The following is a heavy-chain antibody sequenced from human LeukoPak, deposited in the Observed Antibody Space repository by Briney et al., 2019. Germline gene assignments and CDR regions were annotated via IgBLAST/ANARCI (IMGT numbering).Heavy chain of an antibody. CDR3: ARVYSSSSGYAFDI. CDR1: GFTFSSYG. D-gene: IGHD6-6*01. V-gene: IGHV3-21*01. CDR2: ITSSSSYI. J-gene: IGHJ3*02. Sequence: GGSLRLSCEASGFTFSSYGMHWVRQAPGKGLEWVSSITSSSSYIYYADSVKGRFTISRDNAKNSLYLQMNSLRAEDTAVYYCARVYSSSSGYAFDIWGQGTMVTVSS.